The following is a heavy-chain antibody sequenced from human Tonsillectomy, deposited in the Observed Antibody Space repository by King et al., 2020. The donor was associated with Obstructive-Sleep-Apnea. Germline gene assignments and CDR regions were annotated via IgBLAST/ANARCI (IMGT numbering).Heavy chain of an antibody. CDR2: IIPIFGTA. D-gene: IGHD2-2*01. CDR3: ARSIVVVPAAPPGGMDV. J-gene: IGHJ6*02. Sequence: VQLVESGAEVKKPGSSVKVSCKDSGGTFSSYAISWVRQAPGQGLEWMGGIIPIFGTANYAQKFQGRVTITADESTSTAYMELSSLRSEDTAVYYCARSIVVVPAAPPGGMDVWGQGTTVTVSS. V-gene: IGHV1-69*01. CDR1: GGTFSSYA.